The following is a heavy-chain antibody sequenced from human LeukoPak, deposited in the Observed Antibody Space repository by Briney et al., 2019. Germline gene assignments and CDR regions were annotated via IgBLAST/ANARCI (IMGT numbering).Heavy chain of an antibody. J-gene: IGHJ4*02. CDR3: AKTGGLNDYGDYEGF. CDR1: GLTFSSYA. Sequence: PGGSLRLSCAASGLTFSSYAMSWVRQAPGKGLEWVSAISGSGGSTYYADSVKGRFTISRDNSKNTLYLQMNSLRAEDTAVYYCAKTGGLNDYGDYEGFWGQGTLVTVSS. CDR2: ISGSGGST. V-gene: IGHV3-23*01. D-gene: IGHD4-17*01.